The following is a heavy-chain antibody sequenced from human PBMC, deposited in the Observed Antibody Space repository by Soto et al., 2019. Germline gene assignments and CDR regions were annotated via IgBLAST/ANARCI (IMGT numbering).Heavy chain of an antibody. V-gene: IGHV3-15*07. D-gene: IGHD2-2*01. Sequence: EVQLVESGGGLVKPGGSLRLSCAASGFTSSNAWMNWVHQAPGKGLEWVGRIKSKTDGGTTDYAAPVKGRFTISRDDSKNTLYLQMNSLKTEDTAVYYCTTDLGYCSSTSCYADYWGQGTLVTVSS. J-gene: IGHJ4*02. CDR3: TTDLGYCSSTSCYADY. CDR1: GFTSSNAW. CDR2: IKSKTDGGTT.